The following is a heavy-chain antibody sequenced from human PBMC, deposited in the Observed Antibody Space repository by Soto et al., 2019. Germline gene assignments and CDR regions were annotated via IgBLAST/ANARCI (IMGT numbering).Heavy chain of an antibody. CDR2: ISAYNGNT. D-gene: IGHD5-12*01. J-gene: IGHJ6*02. V-gene: IGHV1-18*01. CDR1: GYTFTSYG. Sequence: QVQLVQSGAEVKKPGASVKVSCKASGYTFTSYGISWVRQAPGQGLEWMGWISAYNGNTNYAQKLQGRVTMTTDTSTSTAYMELRSLRSDDTAVYYCARDGYSGYEVRPLYYYYGMDVWVQGTTVTVSS. CDR3: ARDGYSGYEVRPLYYYYGMDV.